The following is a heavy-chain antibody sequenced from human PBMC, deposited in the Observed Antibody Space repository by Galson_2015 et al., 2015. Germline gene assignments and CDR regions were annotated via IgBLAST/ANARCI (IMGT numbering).Heavy chain of an antibody. D-gene: IGHD3-3*01. CDR3: ARQILDYDFWSGYYPTNFDY. J-gene: IGHJ4*02. CDR1: EFTFSSYY. V-gene: IGHV3-21*01. CDR2: ISSTTTYI. Sequence: SLRVSCAASEFTFSSYYMSWVRQAPGKGLEWVSSISSTTTYIYYADSVKGRFTISRDNAKNSLYLQMNSLGAEDTSVYYCARQILDYDFWSGYYPTNFDYWGQGTLVTVSS.